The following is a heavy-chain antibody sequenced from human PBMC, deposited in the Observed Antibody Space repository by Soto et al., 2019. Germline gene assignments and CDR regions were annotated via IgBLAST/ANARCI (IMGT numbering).Heavy chain of an antibody. D-gene: IGHD6-19*01. CDR3: ARSIAVAGMGWFDL. CDR1: DYSIINNFV. V-gene: IGHV4-38-2*01. CDR2: IYQWGST. Sequence: PSETLSLTCAVSDYSIINNFVWGWIRLPPGKGPDWLGSIYQWGSTYYNPPLKSRAAISLHTPNNRSSLKLNSVTAADTAVYYCARSIAVAGMGWFDLWGQGALVCVSS. J-gene: IGHJ5*02.